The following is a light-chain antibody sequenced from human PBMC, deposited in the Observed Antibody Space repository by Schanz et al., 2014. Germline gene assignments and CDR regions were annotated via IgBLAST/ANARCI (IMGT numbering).Light chain of an antibody. Sequence: QAVVTQEPSLTVSPGGTVTLTCASSTGAVTSGNYPNWFQQKPGQPPSALIYGTSNKHSWTPARFSGSLLGGKAALTLSGVRPEDEVESYCLLHFRGDIYVFGTGTKLTVL. CDR1: TGAVTSGNY. V-gene: IGLV7-43*01. CDR3: LLHFRGDIYV. J-gene: IGLJ1*01. CDR2: GTS.